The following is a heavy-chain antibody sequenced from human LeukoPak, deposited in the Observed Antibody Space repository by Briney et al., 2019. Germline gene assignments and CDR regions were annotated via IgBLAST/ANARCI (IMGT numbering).Heavy chain of an antibody. CDR3: AREGGGYSYAQGAFDI. Sequence: SETLSLTCTVSGGSISRGTYHWSWVRQPAGKGLEWIGRISTSGSINYNPSLKSRVTISVDTSKNQFSLKLTSVTAADTALYYCAREGGGYSYAQGAFDIWGQGTMVTVSS. V-gene: IGHV4-61*02. CDR2: ISTSGSI. CDR1: GGSISRGTYH. D-gene: IGHD5-18*01. J-gene: IGHJ3*02.